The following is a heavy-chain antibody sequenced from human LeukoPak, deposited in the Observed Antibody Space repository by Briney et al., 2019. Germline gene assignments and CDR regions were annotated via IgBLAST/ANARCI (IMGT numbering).Heavy chain of an antibody. D-gene: IGHD5-24*01. Sequence: SETLSLTCTVSGGSISSSNFYWSWIRQPPGKGLEWIGNIYYRGSTNYNPSLNSRVIMSVDTTNNQFSLRLSSVTAADTAIYYCARVGDGYNYFPYYYMDFWGKGTTVIVSS. CDR2: IYYRGST. CDR1: GGSISSSNFY. V-gene: IGHV4-61*01. J-gene: IGHJ6*03. CDR3: ARVGDGYNYFPYYYMDF.